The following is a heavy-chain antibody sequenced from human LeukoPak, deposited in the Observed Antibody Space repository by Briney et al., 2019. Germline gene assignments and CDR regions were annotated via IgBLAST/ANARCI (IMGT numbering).Heavy chain of an antibody. Sequence: PGGSLRLSCAASGFTFSSYGMHWVRQAPGKGLEWVAVISYDGSNKYYADSVKGRFTISRDNSKNTLYLQMNSLRAEDTAVYYCAKDYYDSSGYSDYWGQGTPVTVSS. V-gene: IGHV3-30*18. D-gene: IGHD3-22*01. CDR3: AKDYYDSSGYSDY. J-gene: IGHJ4*02. CDR1: GFTFSSYG. CDR2: ISYDGSNK.